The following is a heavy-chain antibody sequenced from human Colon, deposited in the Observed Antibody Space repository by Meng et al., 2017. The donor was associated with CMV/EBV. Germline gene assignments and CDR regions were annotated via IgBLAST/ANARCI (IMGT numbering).Heavy chain of an antibody. V-gene: IGHV3-48*03. CDR1: GFSLNSYE. CDR2: MSSRGSIS. Sequence: GESLKISCAVSGFSLNSYEMNWVRQAPGKGLEWISYMSSRGSISYYADSVKGRFTISRDNAKNSLFLQLNSLRAEDTAVYYCARDGRYDNGSYYYNYAMDVWGRGTMVTVSS. J-gene: IGHJ6*02. D-gene: IGHD4-17*01. CDR3: ARDGRYDNGSYYYNYAMDV.